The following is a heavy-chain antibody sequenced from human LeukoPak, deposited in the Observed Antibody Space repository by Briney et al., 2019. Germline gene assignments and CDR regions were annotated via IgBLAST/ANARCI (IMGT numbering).Heavy chain of an antibody. Sequence: PGGSLRLSCAASGFTFSSYWMSWVRQAPGKGLEWVANIKEDGSEKYYVDSVKGRFTISRDNAKNSLYLQMNSLRAEDTAVYYCCTMVRGARFDYWGQGTLVTVSS. CDR1: GFTFSSYW. V-gene: IGHV3-7*01. CDR2: IKEDGSEK. CDR3: CTMVRGARFDY. D-gene: IGHD3-10*01. J-gene: IGHJ4*02.